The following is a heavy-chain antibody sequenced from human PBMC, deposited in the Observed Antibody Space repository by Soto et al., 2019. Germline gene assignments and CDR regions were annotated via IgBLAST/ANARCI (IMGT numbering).Heavy chain of an antibody. CDR2: IYSGGYT. CDR1: GFTVSNNY. V-gene: IGHV3-53*01. CDR3: ATGRGGGGY. J-gene: IGHJ4*02. D-gene: IGHD3-10*01. Sequence: EVQLVESGGGLIQPGGSLRLSCAVSGFTVSNNYMSWVRQAPGKGLEGVSVIYSGGYTAYGDSVKGRFTISRDNSKNTLYFKMKSREADATAVYSWATGRGGGGYWGQGTLVTVSS.